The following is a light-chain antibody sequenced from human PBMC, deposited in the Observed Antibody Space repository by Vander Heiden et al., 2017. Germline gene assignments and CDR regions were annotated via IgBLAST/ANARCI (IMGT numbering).Light chain of an antibody. V-gene: IGLV6-57*01. CDR2: ENK. J-gene: IGLJ2*01. CDR1: SAITARNF. CDR3: QSYDSSNVV. Sequence: NFLLTQPHSVSESPRNTVTLSSSRSSAITARNFVHCCQHRPATSPTTFIYENKQRPSGVPDRFSGSIDSSSNYASLTISGLKTEDEADYYCQSYDSSNVVFGGGTKLTVL.